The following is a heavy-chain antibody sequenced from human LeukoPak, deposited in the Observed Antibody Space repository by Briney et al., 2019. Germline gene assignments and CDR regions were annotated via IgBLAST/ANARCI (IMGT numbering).Heavy chain of an antibody. J-gene: IGHJ6*03. CDR2: IRRTVYGATA. CDR3: TSEEEDHYSGYSFYYYYKHV. CDR1: GFTYGDYG. V-gene: IGHV3-49*04. D-gene: IGHD2-15*01. Sequence: QPGRSLRLSCTAPGFTYGDYGISWVRQAPGKGLEWVGFIRRTVYGATAEYAASVKDRFTISRDDSKSIAYLQMNSLKTEDTDVYFYTSEEEDHYSGYSFYYYYKHVWGTGTTVTVS.